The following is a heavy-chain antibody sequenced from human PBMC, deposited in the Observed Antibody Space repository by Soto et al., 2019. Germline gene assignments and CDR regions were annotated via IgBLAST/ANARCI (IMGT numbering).Heavy chain of an antibody. J-gene: IGHJ4*02. CDR2: ISGGGDTT. D-gene: IGHD3-10*01. V-gene: IGHV3-23*01. CDR1: GFTFNNYA. CDR3: AKGRVGSGSLTPRVDF. Sequence: EVQLLESGGGLVQPGGSLRLSCAASGFTFNNYAMTWVRQAPGKGLEWVSAISGGGDTTSYADSVKGRFTVSRDGSQNTLYLQMSSLRAEDTALYYCAKGRVGSGSLTPRVDFWGQGTLVTVSS.